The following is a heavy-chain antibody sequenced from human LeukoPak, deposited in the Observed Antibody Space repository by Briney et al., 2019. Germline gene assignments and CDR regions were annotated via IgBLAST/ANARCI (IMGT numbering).Heavy chain of an antibody. V-gene: IGHV2-70*11. CDR2: IDWDDDK. CDR3: ARSGIAVAGLYYYYYMDV. D-gene: IGHD6-19*01. CDR1: GFSLSTSGMC. Sequence: SGPALVKPTQTLTLTCTFSGFSLSTSGMCVSWIRQPPGKALEWLARIDWDDDKYYSTSLKTRLTISKDTSKNQVVLTMTNMDPVDTATYYCARSGIAVAGLYYYYYMDVWGKGTTVTVSS. J-gene: IGHJ6*03.